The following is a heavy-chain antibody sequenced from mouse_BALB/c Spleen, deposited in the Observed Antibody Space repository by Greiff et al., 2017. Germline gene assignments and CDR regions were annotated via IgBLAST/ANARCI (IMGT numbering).Heavy chain of an antibody. CDR1: GFTFSSYG. D-gene: IGHD1-1*01. V-gene: IGHV5-6-3*01. CDR2: INSNGGST. Sequence: EVKLMESGGGLVQPGGSLKLSCAASGFTFSSYGMSWVRQTPDKRLELVATINSNGGSTYYPDSVKGRFTISRDNAKNTLYLQMSSLKSEDTAMYYCARDPGYYGSEAYWGQGTLVTVSA. CDR3: ARDPGYYGSEAY. J-gene: IGHJ3*01.